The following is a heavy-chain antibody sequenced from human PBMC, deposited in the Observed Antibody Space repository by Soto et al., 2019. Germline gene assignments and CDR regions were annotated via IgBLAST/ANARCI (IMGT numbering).Heavy chain of an antibody. CDR1: GFTFSSCA. V-gene: IGHV3-23*01. CDR2: ISDTGGST. CDR3: AKDRASDVMVPAAIFDS. J-gene: IGHJ4*02. D-gene: IGHD2-2*01. Sequence: GGSLRLSCAASGFTFSSCAMSWVRQAPGTGLEWVSAISDTGGSTYYADSVKGRFTISRDNSKNTLYLQMSSLRAEDTAVYYCAKDRASDVMVPAAIFDSWGQGTLVTVSS.